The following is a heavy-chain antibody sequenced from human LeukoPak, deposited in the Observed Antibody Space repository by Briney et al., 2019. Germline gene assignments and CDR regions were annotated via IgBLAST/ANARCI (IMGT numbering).Heavy chain of an antibody. CDR1: GGSISSYY. J-gene: IGHJ5*02. CDR3: ARGRALEWLPIRNNWFDP. CDR2: IYYSGST. V-gene: IGHV4-59*01. Sequence: SETLSLTCTVSGGSISSYYWSWIRQPPGKGLEWIGYIYYSGSTNYNPSLKSRVTMSVDTSKNQFSLKLSSVTAADTAVYYCARGRALEWLPIRNNWFDPWGQGTLVTVSS. D-gene: IGHD3-3*01.